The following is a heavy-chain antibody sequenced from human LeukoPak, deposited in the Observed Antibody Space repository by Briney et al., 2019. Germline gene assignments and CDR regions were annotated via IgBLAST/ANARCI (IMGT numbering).Heavy chain of an antibody. CDR1: GFTFSSYA. V-gene: IGHV3-23*01. J-gene: IGHJ4*02. CDR2: ITGSGAST. Sequence: PGGSLRLSCAASGFTFSSYAMNWVRQAPGKGLEWVSAITGSGASTFYADSVKGRFTTSRDNSKNTVYLQMTSLRADDTAVYYCAKGDTVTTSDYWGQGTLVTVSS. D-gene: IGHD4-17*01. CDR3: AKGDTVTTSDY.